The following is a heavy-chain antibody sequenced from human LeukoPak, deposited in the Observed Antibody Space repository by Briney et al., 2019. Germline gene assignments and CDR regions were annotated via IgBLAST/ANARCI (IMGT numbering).Heavy chain of an antibody. CDR1: AYTFTDYG. D-gene: IGHD3-10*01. J-gene: IGHJ5*01. V-gene: IGHV1-18*01. CDR3: ARDRPYNYGSGSFDF. Sequence: GASVKVSRKASAYTFTDYGISWVRQAPGQGLEWMGWISAYNGYTNFAQKYQGRVTIITDTSTSTVYMELRSLRSDDTAVYYCARDRPYNYGSGSFDFWGQGTLVTVSS. CDR2: ISAYNGYT.